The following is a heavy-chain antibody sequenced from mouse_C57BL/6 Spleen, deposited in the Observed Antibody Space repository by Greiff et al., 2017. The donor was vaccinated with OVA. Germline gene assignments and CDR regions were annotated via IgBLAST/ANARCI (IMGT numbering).Heavy chain of an antibody. CDR3: ARGGVTTGGWFAY. CDR2: IHPNSGST. Sequence: QVQLQQPGAELVKPGASVKLSCKASGYTFTSYWMHWVKQRPGQGLEWIGMIHPNSGSTNYNEKFKSKATLTVDKSSSTAYLQLSSLTSEDSAVYYCARGGVTTGGWFAYWGQGTLVTVSA. CDR1: GYTFTSYW. J-gene: IGHJ3*01. V-gene: IGHV1-64*01. D-gene: IGHD2-2*01.